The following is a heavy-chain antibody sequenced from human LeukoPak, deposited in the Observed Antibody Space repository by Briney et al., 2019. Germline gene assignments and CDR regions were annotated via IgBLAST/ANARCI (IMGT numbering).Heavy chain of an antibody. CDR2: ISSSGSTI. Sequence: GGSLRLSCAASGFTFSSYEMNWVRQAPGKGLEWVSYISSSGSTIYYADSVKGRFTISRDNAKNSLYLQMNSLRAEDTAVYYCARDQRYFVSVYGMDVWGQGTTVTVSS. CDR3: ARDQRYFVSVYGMDV. J-gene: IGHJ6*02. D-gene: IGHD3-9*01. V-gene: IGHV3-48*03. CDR1: GFTFSSYE.